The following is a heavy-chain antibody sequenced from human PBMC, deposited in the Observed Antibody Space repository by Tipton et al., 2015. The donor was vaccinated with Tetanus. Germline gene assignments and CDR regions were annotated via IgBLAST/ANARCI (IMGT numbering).Heavy chain of an antibody. CDR2: ISSSSSYT. CDR3: ARDCSGGSCYSGGDY. V-gene: IGHV3-11*06. D-gene: IGHD2-15*01. J-gene: IGHJ4*02. CDR1: GFTFSDYY. Sequence: SLRLSCAASGFTFSDYYMSWIRQAPGKGLEWVSYISSSSSYTNYADSVKGRFTISRDNAKNSLYLQMNSLRAEDTAVYYCARDCSGGSCYSGGDYWGQGTLVTVSS.